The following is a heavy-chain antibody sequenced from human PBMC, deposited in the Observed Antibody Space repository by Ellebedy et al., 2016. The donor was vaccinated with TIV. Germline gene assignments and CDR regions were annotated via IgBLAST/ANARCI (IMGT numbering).Heavy chain of an antibody. V-gene: IGHV3-30*18. D-gene: IGHD3-10*01. CDR2: ISDDGEDK. J-gene: IGHJ6*02. CDR1: RFMVRPYA. Sequence: GGSLRLSXAASRFMVRPYAIHWVRQAPGKGLEWVAVISDDGEDKDYADSVKGRFTISRDNSTIRVYLQMNSLRLEDTAVYYCAKVRSSEFYNKYDMDVWGQGTTVTVSS. CDR3: AKVRSSEFYNKYDMDV.